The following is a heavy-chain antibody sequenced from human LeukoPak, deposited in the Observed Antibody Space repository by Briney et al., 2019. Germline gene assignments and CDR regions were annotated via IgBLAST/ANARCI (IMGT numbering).Heavy chain of an antibody. J-gene: IGHJ4*02. V-gene: IGHV3-30*02. CDR3: AKPRFFYDKSGYDNY. Sequence: GGSLRLSCAASGFTFTTHGMHWVRQAPGKGLEWVAFIRYDGRNIYYADSVKGRFTISRDNSKNTLFLQMNSLKSEDTAVYYCAKPRFFYDKSGYDNYWGQGTLVTVSS. CDR1: GFTFTTHG. D-gene: IGHD3-22*01. CDR2: IRYDGRNI.